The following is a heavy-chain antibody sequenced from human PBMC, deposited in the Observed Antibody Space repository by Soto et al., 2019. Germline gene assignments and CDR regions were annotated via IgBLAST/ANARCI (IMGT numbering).Heavy chain of an antibody. CDR1: GFSVSTHV. CDR2: LWYDGRRE. Sequence: QVQLVESGGGVVQPGRSLRLSCTASGFSVSTHVIHWVRQAPGKGLEWGAVLWYDGRREYYAESVKGRFTISRDNSKNTMYLQMNSLRAEDTSVYYGARVPRYDTWYFDYWGQGTLATVSS. D-gene: IGHD3-22*01. J-gene: IGHJ4*02. V-gene: IGHV3-33*01. CDR3: ARVPRYDTWYFDY.